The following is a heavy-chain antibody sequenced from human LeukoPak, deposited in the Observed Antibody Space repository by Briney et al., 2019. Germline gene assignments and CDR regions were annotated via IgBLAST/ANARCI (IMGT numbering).Heavy chain of an antibody. J-gene: IGHJ3*02. CDR3: ARLITIFGVVKGPFDI. V-gene: IGHV5-51*01. Sequence: GESLKISCKGSGYSFTNYWIGWVRQMPGKDLGWMGIIYPGDSDTKYSPSFQGQVTMSADKSISTAHLQWSSLKASDTAMYYCARLITIFGVVKGPFDIWGLGTMVTVSS. D-gene: IGHD3-3*01. CDR2: IYPGDSDT. CDR1: GYSFTNYW.